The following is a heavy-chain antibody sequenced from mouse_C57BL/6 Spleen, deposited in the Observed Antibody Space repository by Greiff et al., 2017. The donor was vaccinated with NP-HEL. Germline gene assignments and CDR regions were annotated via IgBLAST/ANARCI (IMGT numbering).Heavy chain of an antibody. CDR2: IWRGGST. CDR3: AKNSGTGAMDY. J-gene: IGHJ4*01. CDR1: GFSLTSYG. V-gene: IGHV2-5*01. D-gene: IGHD4-1*01. Sequence: VKVVESGPGLVQPSQSLSITCTVSGFSLTSYGVHWVRQSPGKGLEWLGVIWRGGSTDYKAAFMSRLSITKDNSKSQVFIKMNSLQADDTAIYYCAKNSGTGAMDYWGQGTSVTVSS.